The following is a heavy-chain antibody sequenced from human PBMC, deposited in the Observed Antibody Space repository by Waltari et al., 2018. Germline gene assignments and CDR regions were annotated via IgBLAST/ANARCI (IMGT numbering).Heavy chain of an antibody. CDR1: GASISNGDFS. J-gene: IGHJ4*02. V-gene: IGHV4-30-2*01. D-gene: IGHD2-15*01. CDR3: ARADCSGGSCLGFDS. Sequence: QLPLQESGSRLLKPSQTLSLTCSVSGASISNGDFSWSWIRQPPGKGLLLIVFLYHAVSRYYNPSLKSRFSMSADRSKSQFSLKLDSVTAADTAVYYCARADCSGGSCLGFDSWGQGTLVTVSS. CDR2: LYHAVSR.